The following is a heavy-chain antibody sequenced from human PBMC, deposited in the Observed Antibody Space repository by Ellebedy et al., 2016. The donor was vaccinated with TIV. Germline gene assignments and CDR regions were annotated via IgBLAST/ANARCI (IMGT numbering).Heavy chain of an antibody. CDR1: GYRFTNFS. CDR2: IDPSDSHT. V-gene: IGHV5-10-1*01. J-gene: IGHJ4*02. CDR3: YTTRWPDH. D-gene: IGHD2-2*02. Sequence: GESLKISCKGSGYRFTNFSITWVRQMPGQGLEWMGRIDPSDSHTSYNPSFEGHVGFSLDKSLSTAYLQWSRLQVWDSAMYYCYTTRWPDHWGQGTLVTVSS.